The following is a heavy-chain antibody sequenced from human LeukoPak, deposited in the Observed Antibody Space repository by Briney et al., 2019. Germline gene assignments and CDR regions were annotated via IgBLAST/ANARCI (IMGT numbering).Heavy chain of an antibody. CDR2: ISSSSSYI. CDR3: ARDLPALEYYYDSSGSYY. V-gene: IGHV3-21*01. CDR1: GFTFSSYS. Sequence: GGSLRLSCAASGFTFSSYSMNWVRQAPGKGLEWVSSISSSSSYIYYADSVKGRFTISRDNAKNSLYLQMNSLRAEDTAVYYCARDLPALEYYYDSSGSYYWGQGTLVTGSS. D-gene: IGHD3-22*01. J-gene: IGHJ4*02.